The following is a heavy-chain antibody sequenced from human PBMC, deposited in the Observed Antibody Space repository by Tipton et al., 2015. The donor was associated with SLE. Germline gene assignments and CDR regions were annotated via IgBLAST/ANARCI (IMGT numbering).Heavy chain of an antibody. CDR1: GGSISSYY. V-gene: IGHV4-59*01. Sequence: LRLSCTVSGGSISSYYWSWIRQPPGKGLEWIGYIYYSGSTNYNPSLKSRVTISVDTSKNQFSLKLSSVTAADTAVYYCARVDYGDYGGGGFDIWGQGTMVTVSS. CDR3: ARVDYGDYGGGGFDI. CDR2: IYYSGST. J-gene: IGHJ3*02. D-gene: IGHD4-17*01.